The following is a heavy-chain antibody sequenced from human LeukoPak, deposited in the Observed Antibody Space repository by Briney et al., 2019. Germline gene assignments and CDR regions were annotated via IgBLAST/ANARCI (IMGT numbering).Heavy chain of an antibody. V-gene: IGHV4-59*08. CDR2: IYYTGST. D-gene: IGHD2/OR15-2a*01. J-gene: IGHJ5*02. CDR1: GGSISGYY. CDR3: ARHNRLDP. Sequence: SETLSLTCTVSGGSISGYYWSWIRQPPGEGLEWIGYIYYTGSTDYNPSLKSRVTISVDTSKYQFSLRLSSVTAADTAVYYCARHNRLDPWGQGTLVTVSS.